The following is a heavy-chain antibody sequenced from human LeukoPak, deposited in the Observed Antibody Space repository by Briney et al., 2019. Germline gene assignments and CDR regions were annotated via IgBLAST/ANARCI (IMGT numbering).Heavy chain of an antibody. V-gene: IGHV3-74*01. Sequence: GGSLRLSCAASGFTFSSYWMHWVRQAPGKGLVWVSRINTDGSNTNYADSVKGRFTISRDNAKNTLYLQMNSLRAEDTAVYYCARDGVGLTPIDYWGQGTLVTVSS. CDR2: INTDGSNT. CDR1: GFTFSSYW. CDR3: ARDGVGLTPIDY. J-gene: IGHJ4*02. D-gene: IGHD3-3*01.